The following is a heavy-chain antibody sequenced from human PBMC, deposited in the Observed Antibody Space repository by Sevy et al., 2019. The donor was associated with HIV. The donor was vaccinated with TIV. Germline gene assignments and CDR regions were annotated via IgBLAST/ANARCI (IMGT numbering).Heavy chain of an antibody. CDR2: IYYSGST. Sequence: SETLSLTCTVSGGSISNYFWSWVRQPPGKGLEWIGNIYYSGSTNYNPSLKSRVTISVDTSKNQFSLKLSSVTAADTAVYYCARESIGAVGDFDYWGQRTLVTVSS. CDR3: ARESIGAVGDFDY. CDR1: GGSISNYF. V-gene: IGHV4-59*01. J-gene: IGHJ4*02. D-gene: IGHD6-13*01.